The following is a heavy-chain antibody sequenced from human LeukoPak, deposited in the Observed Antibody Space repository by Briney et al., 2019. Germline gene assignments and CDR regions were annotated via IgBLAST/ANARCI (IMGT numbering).Heavy chain of an antibody. J-gene: IGHJ4*02. CDR3: AREYSSSSGHFDF. V-gene: IGHV4-59*01. CDR1: GASISSYY. D-gene: IGHD6-6*01. Sequence: SETLSLTCTVSGASISSYYWSWIRQPPGKGLEWIGYIYYSGSTSYNPSLKSRVTISLDTSKNQFSLKLSSVTAADTAVYYCAREYSSSSGHFDFWGQGTLVPVSS. CDR2: IYYSGST.